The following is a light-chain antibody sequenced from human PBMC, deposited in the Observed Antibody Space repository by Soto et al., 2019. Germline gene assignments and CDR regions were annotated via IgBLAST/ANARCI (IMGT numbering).Light chain of an antibody. CDR1: QAINNY. Sequence: DIQMTQSPSSLSASVGDRVTITCRASQAINNYLAWYQQKPGKVPKLLIYAASTLLSGVPSRFSGSGSGTDFTLTISSLQPEDVATYYCQKYNSALRTFGQGTKVEIK. J-gene: IGKJ1*01. CDR3: QKYNSALRT. CDR2: AAS. V-gene: IGKV1-27*01.